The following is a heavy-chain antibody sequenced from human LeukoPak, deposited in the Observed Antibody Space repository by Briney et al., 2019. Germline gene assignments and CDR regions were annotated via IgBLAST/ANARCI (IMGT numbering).Heavy chain of an antibody. Sequence: GASVKVSCKASGGTFSSYAISWVRQAPGQGLEWMGGIIPIFGTANYAQRFQGRVTMTRNTSISTAYMELSSLRSEDTAVYYCARGPLAYCGGDCYPPNFDYWGQGTLVTVSS. D-gene: IGHD2-21*02. CDR2: IIPIFGTA. V-gene: IGHV1-69*05. J-gene: IGHJ4*02. CDR3: ARGPLAYCGGDCYPPNFDY. CDR1: GGTFSSYA.